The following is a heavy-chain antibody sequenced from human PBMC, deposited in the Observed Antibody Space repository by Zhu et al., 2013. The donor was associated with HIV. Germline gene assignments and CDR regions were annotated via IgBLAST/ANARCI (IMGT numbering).Heavy chain of an antibody. V-gene: IGHV1-69*01. D-gene: IGHD7-27*01. CDR1: GGTFSSYA. CDR2: FIPVFGTA. J-gene: IGHJ4*02. Sequence: QVQLVQSGAEVKKPGSSVKVSCKASGGTFSSYAISWVRQAPGQGLEWMGGFIPVFGTANYAQMFQDRVTITADESTSTAYMELNSLTSEDTAVYYCARDRSTGDPYFDYWGQGILVTVSS. CDR3: ARDRSTGDPYFDY.